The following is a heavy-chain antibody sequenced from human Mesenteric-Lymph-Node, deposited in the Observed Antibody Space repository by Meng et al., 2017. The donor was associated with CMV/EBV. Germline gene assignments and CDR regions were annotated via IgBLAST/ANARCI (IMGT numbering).Heavy chain of an antibody. J-gene: IGHJ4*02. CDR3: ARENYFFGSGSLFDY. V-gene: IGHV3-7*01. CDR2: INKDGNER. Sequence: GESLKISCAASGFTFSGYWMNWVRQAPGKGLEWVANINKDGNERYYVESVKGRFTISRDNAKNSLYLQMNSLRAEDTAVYFCARENYFFGSGSLFDYWGQGTLVTVSS. CDR1: GFTFSGYW. D-gene: IGHD3-10*01.